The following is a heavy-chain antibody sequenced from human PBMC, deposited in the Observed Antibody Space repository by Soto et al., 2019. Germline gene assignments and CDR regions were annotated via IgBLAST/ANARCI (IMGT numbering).Heavy chain of an antibody. D-gene: IGHD3-10*01. V-gene: IGHV1-69*02. CDR1: GDTFNFYS. J-gene: IGHJ4*02. Sequence: QVQLVQSGAEVKRPGSSVKVSCKASGDTFNFYSINWVRQAPGLGLEWMGRVNPIVSMSNYAQKFQGRVTMTADKSTSTAYMELSSLRSEATAIYYGASSYGSGYRAFDYWGQGALVTVSS. CDR3: ASSYGSGYRAFDY. CDR2: VNPIVSMS.